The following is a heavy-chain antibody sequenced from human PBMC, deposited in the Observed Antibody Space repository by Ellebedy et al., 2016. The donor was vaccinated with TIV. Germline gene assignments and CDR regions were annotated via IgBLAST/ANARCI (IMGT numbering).Heavy chain of an antibody. CDR1: GGSISSSNW. Sequence: SETLSLTXAVSGGSISSSNWWRWVRPPPGKGLEWIGEVYLSGGTNYNPSLKSRVTMSVDKSKNQISLKLSSVTAADTALDYCARGLDYGGNSWYFDLWGRGTLVTVSS. J-gene: IGHJ2*01. CDR3: ARGLDYGGNSWYFDL. CDR2: VYLSGGT. V-gene: IGHV4-4*02. D-gene: IGHD4-23*01.